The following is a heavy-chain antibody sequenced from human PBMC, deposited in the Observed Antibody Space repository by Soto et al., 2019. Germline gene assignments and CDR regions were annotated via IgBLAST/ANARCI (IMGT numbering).Heavy chain of an antibody. Sequence: WSLRLSCAASGFTFSTYGMHGVRQAPGKGLEWVAVIWYDGSNKYYADSVKGRFTISRDNYKNTLYLQMNSLRAEDTAVYYCARDREMAPYGMDVWGQGNTVAVYS. V-gene: IGHV3-33*01. CDR2: IWYDGSNK. CDR3: ARDREMAPYGMDV. J-gene: IGHJ6*02. CDR1: GFTFSTYG. D-gene: IGHD3-16*01.